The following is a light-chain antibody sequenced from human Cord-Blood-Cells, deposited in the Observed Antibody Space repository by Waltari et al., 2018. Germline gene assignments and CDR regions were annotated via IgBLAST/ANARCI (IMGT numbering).Light chain of an antibody. Sequence: QSALTQPPSVSGSPGQSVTISCTGTSSDVGSYNRVSWYQQPPGTAPKLMIYEVSNRPSGVPDRCSGSNSGNTTSLTISGLQAEDEADYYCSSYTSSSTYVFGTGTKVTVL. CDR2: EVS. J-gene: IGLJ1*01. CDR3: SSYTSSSTYV. CDR1: SSDVGSYNR. V-gene: IGLV2-18*02.